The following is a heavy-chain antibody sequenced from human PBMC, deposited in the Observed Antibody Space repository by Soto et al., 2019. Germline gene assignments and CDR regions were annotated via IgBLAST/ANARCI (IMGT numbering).Heavy chain of an antibody. Sequence: PGGSLRLSCAASGFTFSSYAMSWVRQAPGKGLEWVSGISGSGDITYYADSVKGRLTISRDNSKNTLYLQMNSLRAEDTAVYYCAKPPVTTVSTTDDYSDGMDVWGQGTTGIVSS. J-gene: IGHJ6*02. CDR3: AKPPVTTVSTTDDYSDGMDV. D-gene: IGHD4-4*01. V-gene: IGHV3-23*01. CDR1: GFTFSSYA. CDR2: ISGSGDIT.